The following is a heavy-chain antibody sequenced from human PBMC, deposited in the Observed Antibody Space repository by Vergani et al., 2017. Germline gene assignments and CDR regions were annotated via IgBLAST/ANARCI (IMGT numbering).Heavy chain of an antibody. CDR3: ARARVSAFDY. CDR1: GGSISSGGYY. Sequence: QVQLQQWGAGLVKPSQTLSLTCTVSGGSISSGGYYWSWIRQHPGKGLEWIGYIYYSGSTYYNPSLKSRVTISVDTSKNQFSLKLSSVTAADTAVYYCARARVSAFDYWGQGTLVTVSS. V-gene: IGHV4-31*03. CDR2: IYYSGST. D-gene: IGHD3-10*01. J-gene: IGHJ4*02.